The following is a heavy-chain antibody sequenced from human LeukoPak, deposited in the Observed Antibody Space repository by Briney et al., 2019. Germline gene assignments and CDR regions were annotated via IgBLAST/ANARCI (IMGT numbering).Heavy chain of an antibody. CDR1: GYTFTSYG. Sequence: WASVKVSCKASGYTFTSYGISWVRQAPGQGLEWMGIINPSGGSTSYAQKFQGRVTMTRDMSTSTVYMELSSLRSEDTAVYYCASADPVIAARSGLDYWGQGTLVTVSS. D-gene: IGHD6-6*01. V-gene: IGHV1-46*01. CDR3: ASADPVIAARSGLDY. CDR2: INPSGGST. J-gene: IGHJ4*02.